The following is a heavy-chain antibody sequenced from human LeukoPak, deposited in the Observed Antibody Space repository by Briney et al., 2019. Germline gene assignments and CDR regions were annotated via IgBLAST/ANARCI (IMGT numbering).Heavy chain of an antibody. D-gene: IGHD2-15*01. CDR2: VDPEDGET. V-gene: IGHV1-69-2*01. Sequence: ASVKISCKVSGYTFTDYYMHWVQQAPGKGLEWMGLVDPEDGETIYAEKFQGRVTITADTSTDTAYMELSSLRSEDTAVYYCARAEISGYSSGGSCYSGNWFDPWGQGTLVTVSS. CDR1: GYTFTDYY. J-gene: IGHJ5*02. CDR3: ARAEISGYSSGGSCYSGNWFDP.